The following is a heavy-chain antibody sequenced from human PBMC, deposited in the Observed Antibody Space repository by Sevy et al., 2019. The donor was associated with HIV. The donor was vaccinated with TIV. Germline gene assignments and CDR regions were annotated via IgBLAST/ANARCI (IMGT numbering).Heavy chain of an antibody. CDR1: GYTFTSYY. D-gene: IGHD2-2*01. Sequence: ASVKVSCKASGYTFTSYYMHWVRQAPGQGLEWMGIINPSGGSTSYAQKFQDRVTMTRDTSTSTVYMELSSLRSEDTAVYYCARVALLCSSTSCYGDYYYYGMDVWGQGTTVTVSS. CDR2: INPSGGST. CDR3: ARVALLCSSTSCYGDYYYYGMDV. J-gene: IGHJ6*02. V-gene: IGHV1-46*01.